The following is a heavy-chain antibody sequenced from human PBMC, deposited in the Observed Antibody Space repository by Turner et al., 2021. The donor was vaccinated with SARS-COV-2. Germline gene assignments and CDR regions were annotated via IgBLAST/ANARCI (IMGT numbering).Heavy chain of an antibody. CDR1: GFTCSSYA. Sequence: QVQLVASGGGVVQAGRSLRLSCAASGFTCSSYAMHWVRQGPGKGLEWVAVISYDGSNKFYADSVKGRFTISRDNSKNTLYLQMNSLRADDTAVYYCARDQEGWKFDYWGQGTLVTVSS. V-gene: IGHV3-30*04. CDR3: ARDQEGWKFDY. CDR2: ISYDGSNK. J-gene: IGHJ4*02. D-gene: IGHD1-1*01.